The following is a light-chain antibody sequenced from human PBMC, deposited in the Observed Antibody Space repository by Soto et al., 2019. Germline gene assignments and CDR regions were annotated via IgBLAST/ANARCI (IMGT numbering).Light chain of an antibody. CDR1: QDITSY. V-gene: IGKV1-33*01. J-gene: IGKJ3*01. CDR2: DAS. CDR3: QHCDYLPI. Sequence: DIQMTQSPSSLSASVGDRVTITCQASQDITSYLNWYQHKPGKAPNLLIYDASILEAGVPSRFSGSGSGTDLTFTISSLQPEDVATYYCQHCDYLPIFGPGTTVDFK.